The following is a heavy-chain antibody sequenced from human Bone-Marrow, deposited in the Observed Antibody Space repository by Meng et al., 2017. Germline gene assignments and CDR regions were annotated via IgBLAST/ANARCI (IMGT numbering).Heavy chain of an antibody. V-gene: IGHV1-2*02. CDR2: INPNSGDT. D-gene: IGHD6-19*01. J-gene: IGHJ4*02. CDR3: ARAGRGERWLVPPDY. CDR1: GYTFTDYY. Sequence: SVKVSCKASGYTFTDYYIHWVRQAPGQGLEWMGWINPNSGDTSYAQKFQGRVTMTRDTSTTTVYLELSSLRSEDTAVYYCARAGRGERWLVPPDYWGQETLVTVS.